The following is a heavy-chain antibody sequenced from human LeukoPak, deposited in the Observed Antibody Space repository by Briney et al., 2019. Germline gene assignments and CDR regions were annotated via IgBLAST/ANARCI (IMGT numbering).Heavy chain of an antibody. D-gene: IGHD3-10*02. Sequence: GGSLRLSCEASGFPFSSYGIHWVRQAPGKGLEWVAFIRFDGSMKYSADSEKGRFTISRDNAKNSLYLQMNSLRAEDTAVYYCAELGITMIGGVWGKGTTVTISS. CDR1: GFPFSSYG. J-gene: IGHJ6*04. V-gene: IGHV3-30*02. CDR2: IRFDGSMK. CDR3: AELGITMIGGV.